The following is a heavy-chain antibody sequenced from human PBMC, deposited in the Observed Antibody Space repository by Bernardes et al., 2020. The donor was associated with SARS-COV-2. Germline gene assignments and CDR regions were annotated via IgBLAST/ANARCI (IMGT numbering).Heavy chain of an antibody. CDR2: IYYSGST. CDR1: GVSISSSSYY. V-gene: IGHV4-39*01. D-gene: IGHD2-21*02. CDR3: ARHLRVCGGDCALFDY. Sequence: SETLSLTCTVSGVSISSSSYYWGWLLQPPGQGLEWIGSIYYSGSTYYNPSLKSRVTISVDTSKNQFSLKLSSVTAADTAVYYCARHLRVCGGDCALFDYWGQGTLVTVSS. J-gene: IGHJ4*02.